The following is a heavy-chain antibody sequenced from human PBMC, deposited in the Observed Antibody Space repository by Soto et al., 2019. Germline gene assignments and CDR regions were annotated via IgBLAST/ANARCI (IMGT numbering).Heavy chain of an antibody. D-gene: IGHD4-17*01. CDR1: GYTFITYY. Sequence: ASVKVSCKASGYTFITYYMHWVRQAPGQGLEWMGFINPSGGSTSYAQKFQARVTMTRDTSTSTVYMELSSLRSEDTAVYYCARNVNYGFDYWGQGTLVTVSS. J-gene: IGHJ4*02. V-gene: IGHV1-46*01. CDR2: INPSGGST. CDR3: ARNVNYGFDY.